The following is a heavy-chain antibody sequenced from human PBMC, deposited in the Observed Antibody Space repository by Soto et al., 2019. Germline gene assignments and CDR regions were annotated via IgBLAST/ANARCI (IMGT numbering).Heavy chain of an antibody. J-gene: IGHJ6*02. CDR3: AKYLLRFLEGSDYGMYV. Sequence: GGSLRLSCSASGFTFSSYGMHWVRQAPGKGLEWVAVISYDGSNKYYADSVKGRFTISRDNSKNTLYLQMNSLRAEDTAVYYCAKYLLRFLEGSDYGMYVSGQGATVTV. D-gene: IGHD3-3*01. CDR2: ISYDGSNK. CDR1: GFTFSSYG. V-gene: IGHV3-30*18.